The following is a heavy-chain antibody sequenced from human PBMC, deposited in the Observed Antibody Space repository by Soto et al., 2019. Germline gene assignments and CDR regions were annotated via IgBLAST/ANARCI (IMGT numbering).Heavy chain of an antibody. CDR3: ARPAGNDYYYSGMDV. CDR2: IDPSDSYT. D-gene: IGHD6-19*01. V-gene: IGHV5-10-1*01. CDR1: GYSFTSYW. J-gene: IGHJ6*02. Sequence: PGESLKISCKGSGYSFTSYWISWVRQMPGKGLEWMGRIDPSDSYTNYSPSFQGHVTISADKSISTAYLQWSSLKASDTAMYYCARPAGNDYYYSGMDVWGQGTTVTVSS.